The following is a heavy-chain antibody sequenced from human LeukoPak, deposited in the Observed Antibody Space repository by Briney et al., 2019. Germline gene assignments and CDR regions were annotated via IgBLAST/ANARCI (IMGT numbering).Heavy chain of an antibody. CDR1: GFTFSSYG. J-gene: IGHJ4*02. CDR2: ISYDGSNK. CDR3: AKDRARSGDYDFDY. Sequence: GGSLRLSCAASGFTFSSYGTHWVRQAPGKGLEWVAVISYDGSNKYYADSVKGRFTISRDNSKNTLYLQMNSLRAEDTAVYYCAKDRARSGDYDFDYWSQGTLVTVSS. D-gene: IGHD4-17*01. V-gene: IGHV3-30*18.